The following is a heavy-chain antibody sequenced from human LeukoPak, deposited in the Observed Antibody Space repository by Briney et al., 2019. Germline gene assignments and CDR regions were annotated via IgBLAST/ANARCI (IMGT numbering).Heavy chain of an antibody. D-gene: IGHD2-15*01. CDR3: ARGRLMVAARFDY. J-gene: IGHJ4*02. CDR1: GFTFSSYA. V-gene: IGHV3-48*04. Sequence: GRSLRLSCAASGFTFSSYAMHWVRQAPGKGLEWVSYISSSGSTIYYADSVKGRFTISRDNAKNSLYLQMNSLRAEDTAVYYCARGRLMVAARFDYWGQGTLVTVSS. CDR2: ISSSGSTI.